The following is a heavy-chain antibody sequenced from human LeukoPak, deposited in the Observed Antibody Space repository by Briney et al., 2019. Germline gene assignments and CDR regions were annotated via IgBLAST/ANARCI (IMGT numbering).Heavy chain of an antibody. V-gene: IGHV4-59*01. CDR3: ARGPFDFRGYYYALGY. J-gene: IGHJ4*02. Sequence: KPSETLSLTCTVSGGSISSYYWSWIRQPPGKGLEWIGYIYYSGSTNYNPSLKSRVTISVDTSKNQFSLKLSSVTAADTAVYYCARGPFDFRGYYYALGYWGQGTLVTVSS. D-gene: IGHD3-22*01. CDR1: GGSISSYY. CDR2: IYYSGST.